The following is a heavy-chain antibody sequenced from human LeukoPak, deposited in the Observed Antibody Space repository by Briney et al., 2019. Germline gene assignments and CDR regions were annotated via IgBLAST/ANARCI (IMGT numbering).Heavy chain of an antibody. V-gene: IGHV4-38-2*02. D-gene: IGHD3-22*01. CDR2: IWHSGST. CDR3: ARANYYDTSGYSRGAFDI. J-gene: IGHJ3*02. Sequence: PSETLSLTCTVSDYSISSDYYWGWIRQPPEKGLEWIGSIWHSGSTYYNPSLKSRVTISVDTSKNQFSLKLSSVTAADTAVFYCARANYYDTSGYSRGAFDIWGQGTMVTVSS. CDR1: DYSISSDYY.